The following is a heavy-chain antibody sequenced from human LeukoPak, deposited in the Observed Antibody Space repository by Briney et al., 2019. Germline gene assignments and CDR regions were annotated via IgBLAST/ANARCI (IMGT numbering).Heavy chain of an antibody. D-gene: IGHD6-13*01. CDR2: ISSSSSTI. CDR1: GFTFSNAW. V-gene: IGHV3-48*04. J-gene: IGHJ4*02. CDR3: AKDPIPGIAIGDY. Sequence: PGGSLRLSCAASGFTFSNAWMNWVRQAPGKGLEWVSYISSSSSTIYYADSVKGRFTISRDNAKNSLYLQMNSLRAEDTAVYYCAKDPIPGIAIGDYWGQGTLVTVSS.